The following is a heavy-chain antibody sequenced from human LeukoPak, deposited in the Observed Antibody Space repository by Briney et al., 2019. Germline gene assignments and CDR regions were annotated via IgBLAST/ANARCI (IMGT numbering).Heavy chain of an antibody. CDR1: GFTFSDYW. CDR2: IKEDGSDK. J-gene: IGHJ4*02. D-gene: IGHD3-16*01. Sequence: PGGSLRLSCAASGFTFSDYWMSWVRQAPGKGLEWVASIKEDGSDKYYEDSLKGRFTISRDNARYSLFLQMNSLRAEDTAVYYCARDTYRLGDCWGQGTLVTVSS. CDR3: ARDTYRLGDC. V-gene: IGHV3-7*01.